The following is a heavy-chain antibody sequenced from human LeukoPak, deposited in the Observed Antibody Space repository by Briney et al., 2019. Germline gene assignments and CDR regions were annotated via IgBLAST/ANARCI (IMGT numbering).Heavy chain of an antibody. CDR1: GGSISSYY. CDR2: IYYSGST. D-gene: IGHD5-24*01. Sequence: PSETLSLTCTVSGGSISSYYWSWIRQPPGKGLEWIGYIYYSGSTNYNPSFKSRVTISVDTSKNQFSLKLSSVTAADTAVYYCGNNRDKGAFDVWGQGTMVTVCS. CDR3: GNNRDKGAFDV. V-gene: IGHV4-59*01. J-gene: IGHJ3*01.